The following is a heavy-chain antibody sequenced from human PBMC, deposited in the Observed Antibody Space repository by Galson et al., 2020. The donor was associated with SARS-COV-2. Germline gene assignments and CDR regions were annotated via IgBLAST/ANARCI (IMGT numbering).Heavy chain of an antibody. D-gene: IGHD1-1*01. CDR1: GFTFSSYG. CDR2: RRYGGRKK. V-gene: IGHV3-30*02. Sequence: GGSLRLSCAASGFTFSSYGMHWVRQAPGKGLEWVEVRRYGGRKKYYADSVKGRFTISRDNSKNTLYLQMNSLRAEDTAVYYCAKADLQTPLDYWGQGTLVTVSS. CDR3: AKADLQTPLDY. J-gene: IGHJ4*02.